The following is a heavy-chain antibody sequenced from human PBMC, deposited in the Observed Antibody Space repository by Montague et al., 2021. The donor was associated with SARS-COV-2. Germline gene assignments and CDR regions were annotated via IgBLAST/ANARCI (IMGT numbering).Heavy chain of an antibody. D-gene: IGHD6-13*01. CDR1: GDSISYFY. V-gene: IGHV4-4*07. CDR2: VSASGST. Sequence: SETLSLTCTVSGDSISYFYWSWIRQPAGKGLEWIGRVSASGSTNYNPSLNSRVTMSVDTSKKQFSLTLSPVTAADTAVYYCARDVVAAPGTFDYWGQGTLVTVSS. J-gene: IGHJ4*02. CDR3: ARDVVAAPGTFDY.